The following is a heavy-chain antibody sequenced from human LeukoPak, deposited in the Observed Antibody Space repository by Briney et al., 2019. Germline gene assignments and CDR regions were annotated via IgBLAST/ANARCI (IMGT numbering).Heavy chain of an antibody. J-gene: IGHJ4*02. CDR1: GIIFSSDA. D-gene: IGHD3-22*01. CDR2: ITKSGDSS. V-gene: IGHV3-23*01. Sequence: GRSLRLSCAASGIIFSSDAMSWVRQAPGKGLEWVSLITKSGDSSYYADSVKGRFTISRDNSKNTVYLQMNSLRAEDTAVYYCARDRIYYDSSGYYPGDYWGQGTLVTVSS. CDR3: ARDRIYYDSSGYYPGDY.